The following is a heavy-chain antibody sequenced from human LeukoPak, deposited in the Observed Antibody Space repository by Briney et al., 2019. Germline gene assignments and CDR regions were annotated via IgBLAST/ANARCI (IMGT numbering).Heavy chain of an antibody. CDR3: ATTMVQGVRYDY. CDR1: VFTFSSYA. V-gene: IGHV3-23*01. Sequence: GGSLRLSCAASVFTFSSYAMSWLPHAPGKGLEWLSAISGSGGSTYYADSVKGRFTISRDNSKNTLYLQMNSLRAEDTAVYYCATTMVQGVRYDYWGQGTLVTVSS. J-gene: IGHJ4*02. D-gene: IGHD3-10*01. CDR2: ISGSGGST.